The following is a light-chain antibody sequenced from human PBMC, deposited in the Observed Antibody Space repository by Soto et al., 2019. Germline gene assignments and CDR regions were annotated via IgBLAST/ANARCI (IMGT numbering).Light chain of an antibody. CDR1: SSNIGAGYD. Sequence: QSVLTQPPSVSGAPGQRVTISCTGSSSNIGAGYDVHWYQQLPGTAPKLLIYGISNRPSGVPDRFSGSKSGTSASLAITGLQAEDEADYYCQSYDSSLSRVFGGGTQLTVL. V-gene: IGLV1-40*01. J-gene: IGLJ2*01. CDR3: QSYDSSLSRV. CDR2: GIS.